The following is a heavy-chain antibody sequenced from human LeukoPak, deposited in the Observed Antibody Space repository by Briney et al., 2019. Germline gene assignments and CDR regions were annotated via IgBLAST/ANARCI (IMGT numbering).Heavy chain of an antibody. CDR1: GFTFSSYA. CDR2: ISYDGSNK. J-gene: IGHJ4*02. D-gene: IGHD3-10*01. V-gene: IGHV3-30-3*01. CDR3: ARDLDDYYGSGPY. Sequence: GGSLRLSCAASGFTFSSYAMHWVRQAPGKGLEWVAVISYDGSNKYYAESVKGRFTISRDNSKNTLYLQMNSLRAEDTAVYYCARDLDDYYGSGPYWGQGTLVTVSS.